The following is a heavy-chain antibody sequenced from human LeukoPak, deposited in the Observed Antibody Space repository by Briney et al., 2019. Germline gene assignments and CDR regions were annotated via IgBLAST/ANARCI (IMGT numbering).Heavy chain of an antibody. CDR2: IKQDGSEK. D-gene: IGHD1-26*01. Sequence: PGGSLRLSCAASGFTFNNAWMSWVRQAPGKGLEWVANIKQDGSEKYYVDSVKGRFTISRDNAKNSLYLQMNSLRAEDTAVYYCARDPKWELRGGFDYWGQGTLVTVSS. V-gene: IGHV3-7*01. CDR1: GFTFNNAW. J-gene: IGHJ4*02. CDR3: ARDPKWELRGGFDY.